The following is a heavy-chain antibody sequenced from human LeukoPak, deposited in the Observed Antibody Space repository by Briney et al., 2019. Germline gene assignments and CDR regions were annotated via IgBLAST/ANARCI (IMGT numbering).Heavy chain of an antibody. CDR1: GGSLNFHY. CDR2: IYYNGGT. CDR3: GRVVPTGRAFDN. J-gene: IGHJ3*02. D-gene: IGHD2-21*01. V-gene: IGHV4-59*11. Sequence: SETLSLTCSVSGGSLNFHYWTWIRQPPGKGLEYIGDIYYNGGTAYAPSLKSRVIMSLDTTKNQVSLGLDSVTAADTAVYYCGRVVPTGRAFDNWGHGTLVTVSS.